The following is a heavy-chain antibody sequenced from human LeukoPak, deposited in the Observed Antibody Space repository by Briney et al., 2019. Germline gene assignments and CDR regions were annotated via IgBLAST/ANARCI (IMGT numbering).Heavy chain of an antibody. CDR2: ISGSGGST. V-gene: IGHV3-23*01. D-gene: IGHD6-19*01. J-gene: IGHJ4*02. CDR3: AKAEFNSGWYYFAY. Sequence: PGGSLRLSCAASGFTFSSYAMSWVRQAPGKGLEWVSVISGSGGSTYYADSVKGRFTISRDNSKYTLYLQMNNLRAEDTAVYYCAKAEFNSGWYYFAYWGQGTLVTVSS. CDR1: GFTFSSYA.